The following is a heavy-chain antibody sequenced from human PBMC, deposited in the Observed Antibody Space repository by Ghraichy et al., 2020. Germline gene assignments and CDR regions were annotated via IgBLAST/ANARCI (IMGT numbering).Heavy chain of an antibody. V-gene: IGHV4-34*01. Sequence: SETLSLTCAVYGGSFSGYYWSWIRQPPGKGLEWIGEINHSGSTNYNPSLKSRVTISVDTSKNQFSLKLSSVTAADTAVYYCAAGYYYDSSGYPSVQYWGQGTLVTVSS. CDR2: INHSGST. D-gene: IGHD3-22*01. CDR1: GGSFSGYY. CDR3: AAGYYYDSSGYPSVQY. J-gene: IGHJ4*02.